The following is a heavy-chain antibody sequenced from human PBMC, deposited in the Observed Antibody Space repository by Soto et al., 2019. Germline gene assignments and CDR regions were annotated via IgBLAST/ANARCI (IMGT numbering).Heavy chain of an antibody. CDR1: GYTFTSYY. D-gene: IGHD3-22*01. V-gene: IGHV1-46*01. CDR3: ARGSRYSSGYSDAFDI. Sequence: GASVKVSCKAAGYTFTSYYMHWVRQAPGQGLEWMGIINPSGGSTSYAQKFQGRVTMTRDTSTSTVYMELSSLRSEDTAVYYCARGSRYSSGYSDAFDIWGQGTMVNVSS. CDR2: INPSGGST. J-gene: IGHJ3*02.